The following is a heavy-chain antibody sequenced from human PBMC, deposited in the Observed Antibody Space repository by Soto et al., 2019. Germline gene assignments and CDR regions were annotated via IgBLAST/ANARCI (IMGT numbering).Heavy chain of an antibody. J-gene: IGHJ6*02. CDR3: APMAV. Sequence: GGSLRLSCAASGFTFSSFAMSWVRQAPGKGLEWVSAISGSDNSTYYADSMKGRFTISRDNSKNTLYLQMSSLRADDTAVHYYAPMAVSGQGTTVRVSS. CDR2: ISGSDNST. V-gene: IGHV3-23*01. CDR1: GFTFSSFA.